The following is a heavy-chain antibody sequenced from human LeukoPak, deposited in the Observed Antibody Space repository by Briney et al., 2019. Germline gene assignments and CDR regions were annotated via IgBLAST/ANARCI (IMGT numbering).Heavy chain of an antibody. CDR2: ISSSGSTI. CDR1: GFTFSSYE. CDR3: ARDRGGDSMVRGVSIDY. Sequence: GGSLRLSCAASGFTFSSYEMNWVRQAPGKGLEWVSYISSSGSTIYYADSVKGRFTISRDNAKNSLYLQMNSLRAEDTAVYYCARDRGGDSMVRGVSIDYWGQGTLVTVSS. J-gene: IGHJ4*02. V-gene: IGHV3-48*03. D-gene: IGHD3-10*01.